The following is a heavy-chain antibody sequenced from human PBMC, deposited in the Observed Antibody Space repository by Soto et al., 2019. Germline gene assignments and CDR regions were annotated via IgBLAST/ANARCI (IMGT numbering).Heavy chain of an antibody. CDR2: ISYDGSNK. Sequence: GGSLRLSCAASGFTFSSYAMHWVRQAPGKGLEWVAVISYDGSNKYYADSVKGRFTISRDNSKNTLYLQMNSLRAEDTAVYYCARVTGEHAQPFDYWGQGTLVTVSS. D-gene: IGHD7-27*01. CDR1: GFTFSSYA. V-gene: IGHV3-30*04. CDR3: ARVTGEHAQPFDY. J-gene: IGHJ4*02.